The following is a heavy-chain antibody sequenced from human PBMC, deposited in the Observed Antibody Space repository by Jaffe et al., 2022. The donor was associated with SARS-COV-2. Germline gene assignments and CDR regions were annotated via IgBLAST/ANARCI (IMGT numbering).Heavy chain of an antibody. J-gene: IGHJ5*02. CDR3: AIDSSGLTAGFDP. Sequence: QVQLVQSGAEVKKPGASVKVSCKTSAYKFSGYYLHWVRQAPGQGLEWMGWINPDSGDTNYARKFRGRVTMTRDTSISTSYMDLSRLRSDDTAIYYCAIDSSGLTAGFDPWGQGTLVTVSS. V-gene: IGHV1-2*02. CDR2: INPDSGDT. CDR1: AYKFSGYY. D-gene: IGHD3-22*01.